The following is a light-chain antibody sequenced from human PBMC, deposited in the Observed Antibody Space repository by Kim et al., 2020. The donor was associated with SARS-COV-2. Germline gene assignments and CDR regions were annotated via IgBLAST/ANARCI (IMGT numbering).Light chain of an antibody. CDR1: RSIAGL. J-gene: IGKJ1*01. CDR2: EAS. CDR3: QQYRSYPWT. V-gene: IGKV1-5*03. Sequence: DIQMTQSPSTLSASVGDRVTITCRASRSIAGLLAWYQQKPGQAPKLLIYEASTLKSGVPSRFTGSGSGTEFTLTTSSLQPDDFATYYCQQYRSYPWTFGQGTKVDI.